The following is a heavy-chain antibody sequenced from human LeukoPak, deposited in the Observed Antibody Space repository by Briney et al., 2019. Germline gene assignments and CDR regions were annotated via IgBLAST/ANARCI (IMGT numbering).Heavy chain of an antibody. D-gene: IGHD3-16*01. CDR2: ISSSTNTI. Sequence: GGSLRLSCVASGFTFSIYSMTWVRQAPGKGLEWLSYISSSTNTIYYADSVKGRFTISRDNAKNSLYLQMNGLGAEDTAVYYCARELNGYGYYFFDYWGPGTLVTVSS. J-gene: IGHJ4*02. V-gene: IGHV3-48*04. CDR1: GFTFSIYS. CDR3: ARELNGYGYYFFDY.